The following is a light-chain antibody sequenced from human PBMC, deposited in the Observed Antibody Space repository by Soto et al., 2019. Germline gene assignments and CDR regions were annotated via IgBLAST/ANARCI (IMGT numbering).Light chain of an antibody. J-gene: IGLJ1*01. CDR2: DST. CDR1: SSNIGAVYH. CDR3: QSYDSSLSDYV. Sequence: QSVLTQPPSVSGAPGQRVTISCTGSSSNIGAVYHVHWYQQLPGTVPNLPISDSTNRPSGVPDRCSGSKSGTSASLAITGLPAENESDYCCQSYDSSLSDYVFGTGTKLTV. V-gene: IGLV1-40*01.